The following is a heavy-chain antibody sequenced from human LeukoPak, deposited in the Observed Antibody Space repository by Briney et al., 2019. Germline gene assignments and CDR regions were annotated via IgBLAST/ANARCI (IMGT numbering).Heavy chain of an antibody. CDR3: ARGPPPGYSTSWFDY. CDR2: IKADGSAK. J-gene: IGHJ5*01. CDR1: AFTFGRCW. V-gene: IGHV3-7*05. D-gene: IGHD6-13*01. Sequence: GGPLRLSCAAAAFTFGRCWMSWVRQAPGKGLEWVANIKADGSAKYYVDSVKDRFTVSRDNAKNSMYLQMNSLRAEDTAVYYCARGPPPGYSTSWFDYWGQGTLVTVSS.